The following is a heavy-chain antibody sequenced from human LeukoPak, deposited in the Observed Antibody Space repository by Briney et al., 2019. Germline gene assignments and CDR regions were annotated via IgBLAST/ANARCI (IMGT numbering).Heavy chain of an antibody. CDR3: ARAPPYYYYGMDV. CDR1: GFTFGSYS. V-gene: IGHV3-21*01. J-gene: IGHJ6*02. Sequence: PGGSLRLSCAASGFTFGSYSMNWVRQAPGKGLEWVSSISSSSSYIYYADSVKGRFTISRDNAKNSLYLQMNSLRAEDTAVYYCARAPPYYYYGMDVWGQGTTVTVSS. CDR2: ISSSSSYI.